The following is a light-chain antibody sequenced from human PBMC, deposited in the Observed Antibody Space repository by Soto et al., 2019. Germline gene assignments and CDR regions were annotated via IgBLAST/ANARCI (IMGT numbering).Light chain of an antibody. CDR1: QSISHW. CDR2: DAS. Sequence: IQLTRSPATLSASVGDSVTITCRASQSISHWLAWYQQKPGKAPKFLIYDASSLESGVPSRFSGSGSGTEFTLTISSLQPDDFATYYCQQYDSVLGTFGPGTKVDIK. CDR3: QQYDSVLGT. J-gene: IGKJ1*01. V-gene: IGKV1-5*01.